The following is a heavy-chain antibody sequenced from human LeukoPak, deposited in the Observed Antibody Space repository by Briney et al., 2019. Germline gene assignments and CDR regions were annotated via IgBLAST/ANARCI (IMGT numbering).Heavy chain of an antibody. CDR3: AMLVAWFDP. Sequence: PSETLSLTCTVSGGSISSSSYYWSWIRQPPGKGLEWIGYIYYSGSTNYNPSLKSRVTISVDTSKNQFSLKLSSVTAADTAVYYCAMLVAWFDPWGQGTLVTVSS. J-gene: IGHJ5*02. CDR1: GGSISSSSYY. CDR2: IYYSGST. V-gene: IGHV4-61*01. D-gene: IGHD6-6*01.